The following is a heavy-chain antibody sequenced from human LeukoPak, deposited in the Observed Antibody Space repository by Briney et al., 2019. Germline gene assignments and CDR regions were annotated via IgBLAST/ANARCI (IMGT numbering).Heavy chain of an antibody. CDR2: INHSGST. J-gene: IGHJ4*02. CDR3: ARDRSSGLCDY. Sequence: SETLSLTCTVSGGSISSSSYYWGWIRQPPGKGLEWIGEINHSGSTNYNPSLKSRVTISVDTSKNQFSLKLSSVTAADTAVYYCARDRSSGLCDYWGQGTLVTVSS. V-gene: IGHV4-39*07. D-gene: IGHD3-22*01. CDR1: GGSISSSSYY.